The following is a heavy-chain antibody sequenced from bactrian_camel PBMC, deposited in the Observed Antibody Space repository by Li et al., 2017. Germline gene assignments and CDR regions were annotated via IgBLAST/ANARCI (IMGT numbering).Heavy chain of an antibody. CDR3: AADLITTMIPGLDCSW. V-gene: IGHV3S63*01. J-gene: IGHJ4*01. D-gene: IGHD4*01. CDR2: IIRTDGTT. CDR1: GFTFEYSD. Sequence: HVQLVESGGGSVQAGETLRLSCTVSGFTFEYSDMGWYRQAPGSECELVSIIRTDGTTYYSESVKGRFTISQDYATNMVYLQMNNLKPEDTAVYYCAADLITTMIPGLDCSWWGQGTQVTVS.